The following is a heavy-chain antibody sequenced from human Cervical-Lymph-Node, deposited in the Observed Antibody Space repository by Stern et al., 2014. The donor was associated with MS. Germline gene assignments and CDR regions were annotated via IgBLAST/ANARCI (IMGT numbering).Heavy chain of an antibody. J-gene: IGHJ5*02. CDR2: IDPSDSYT. Sequence: EVQLVQSGAEVKKPGESLRISCKGSGYSFTSYWISWVRQMPGKGLEWMGRIDPSDSYTNHTPSFKGHVTISADKSISTAYLQWSSLKASDTAMYYCARDEALRLGELSLTSTHNWFDPWGQGTLVTVSS. CDR3: ARDEALRLGELSLTSTHNWFDP. CDR1: GYSFTSYW. V-gene: IGHV5-10-1*03. D-gene: IGHD3-16*02.